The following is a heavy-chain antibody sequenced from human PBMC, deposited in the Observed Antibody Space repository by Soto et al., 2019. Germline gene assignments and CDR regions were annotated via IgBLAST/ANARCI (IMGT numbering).Heavy chain of an antibody. CDR2: ISTNGGST. J-gene: IGHJ4*02. D-gene: IGHD3-22*01. V-gene: IGHV3-64D*06. CDR1: GFTFSSYA. CDR3: VKGEYYYDSSGYYPFDY. Sequence: PGGSLRLSCSASGFTFSSYAMHWVRQAPGKGLKNVSSISTNGGSTHYADSVKGKFTISRDNSKNTQYLKMSSLRADDTAVYYCVKGEYYYDSSGYYPFDYWGQGTLVTVSS.